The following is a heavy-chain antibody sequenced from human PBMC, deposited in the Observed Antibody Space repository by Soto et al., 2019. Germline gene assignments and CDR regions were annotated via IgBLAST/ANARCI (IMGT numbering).Heavy chain of an antibody. CDR3: AKDAIAGDGVWLAHD. D-gene: IGHD5-12*01. J-gene: IGHJ4*02. CDR1: GFTFSSYA. Sequence: EVQLVESGGGLVQPGGSLRLSCAASGFTFSSYAMIWIRQVPGRGLEWVSGLYGSGRGIHYSDSVKGRFTISRDNSAYSVYLQMNNLRVDDTAVYYCAKDAIAGDGVWLAHDWGQGTVVTVSS. V-gene: IGHV3-23*04. CDR2: LYGSGRGI.